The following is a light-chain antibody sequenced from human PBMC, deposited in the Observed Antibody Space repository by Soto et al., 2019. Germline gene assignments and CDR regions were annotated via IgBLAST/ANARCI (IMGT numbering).Light chain of an antibody. CDR1: QSMGSE. V-gene: IGKV3-15*01. J-gene: IGKJ5*01. CDR2: GTS. CDR3: QQYNIWSSIT. Sequence: EIVMTQSPATLSVSRGERATLSCRASQSMGSEVGWYQQKPGQAPRLLIYGTSTRATGVPPRFSGSGSGTEFTLTISSLQSEDFAVYYCQQYNIWSSITFGQGTRLEIK.